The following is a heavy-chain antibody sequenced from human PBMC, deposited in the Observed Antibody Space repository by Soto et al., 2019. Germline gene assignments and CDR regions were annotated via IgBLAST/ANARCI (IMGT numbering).Heavy chain of an antibody. Sequence: GGSLRLSCAASGFPFISYGMHWVRQAPGKGLEWVAVISYDGSNKYYADSVKGRFTISRDNSKNTLYLQMNSLRAEDTAVYYCAKDESTGRKYYYYGMDVWGQGTMVTVSS. CDR3: AKDESTGRKYYYYGMDV. CDR2: ISYDGSNK. CDR1: GFPFISYG. D-gene: IGHD3-10*01. J-gene: IGHJ6*02. V-gene: IGHV3-30*18.